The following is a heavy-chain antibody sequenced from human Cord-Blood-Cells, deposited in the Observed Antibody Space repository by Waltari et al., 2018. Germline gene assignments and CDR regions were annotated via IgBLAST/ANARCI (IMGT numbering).Heavy chain of an antibody. D-gene: IGHD2-15*01. V-gene: IGHV1-8*01. CDR3: ASRHCSGGSCQPYYYYGMDV. J-gene: IGHJ6*02. CDR2: INPNSGNT. CDR1: GYTFTSYD. Sequence: QVQLVQSGAEVKKPGASVKVSCKASGYTFTSYDINWVRQATGQGVEWMGWINPNSGNTGYAQKFQGRVTMTRNTSISTAYMELSSLRSEDTAVYYCASRHCSGGSCQPYYYYGMDVWGQGTTVTVSS.